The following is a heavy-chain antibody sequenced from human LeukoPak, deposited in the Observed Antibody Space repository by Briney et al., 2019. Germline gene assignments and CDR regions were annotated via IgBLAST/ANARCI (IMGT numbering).Heavy chain of an antibody. CDR3: ARQGRGSYSYYYGMDV. D-gene: IGHD3-10*01. CDR1: GSSFTNYW. Sequence: GESLRISCKGFGSSFTNYWIAWVRQMPGKGLEWMGIIFPTDSDTRYSPSFQGQVTISVDKSSSIAYLQWSSLKASDTAMYYCARQGRGSYSYYYGMDVWGLGTTVTVSS. V-gene: IGHV5-51*01. J-gene: IGHJ6*02. CDR2: IFPTDSDT.